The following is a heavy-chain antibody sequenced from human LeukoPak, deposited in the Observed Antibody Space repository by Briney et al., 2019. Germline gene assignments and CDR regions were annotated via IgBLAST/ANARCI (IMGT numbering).Heavy chain of an antibody. CDR3: AKDLVRVLTFDWLAGDY. CDR2: ISYDGSDK. Sequence: GRSLRLSCAASGFTFSSYGMHWVRQAPGKGLEWVAVISYDGSDKYYADSVKGRFTISRDNSKNTLYLQTNSLRADDTAVYYCAKDLVRVLTFDWLAGDYWGQGTLVTVSS. J-gene: IGHJ4*02. D-gene: IGHD3-9*01. V-gene: IGHV3-30*18. CDR1: GFTFSSYG.